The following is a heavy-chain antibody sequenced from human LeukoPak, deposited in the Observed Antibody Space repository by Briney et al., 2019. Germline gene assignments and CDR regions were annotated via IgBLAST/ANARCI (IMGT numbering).Heavy chain of an antibody. CDR3: ARCEQLVLAFDI. CDR2: IKQDGSEK. CDR1: GFTFSSYW. J-gene: IGHJ3*02. D-gene: IGHD6-6*01. Sequence: GGSLRLSCAAFGFTFSSYWMSWVRQAPGKGLEWVANIKQDGSEKYYVDSVKGRFTISRDNAKNSLYLQMNSLRAEDTAVYYCARCEQLVLAFDIWGQGTMVTVSS. V-gene: IGHV3-7*01.